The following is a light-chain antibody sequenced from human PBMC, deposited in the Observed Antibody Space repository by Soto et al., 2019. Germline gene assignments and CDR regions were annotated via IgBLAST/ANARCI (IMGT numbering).Light chain of an antibody. Sequence: QSALTQPASVSGSPGQSITISCTGTSSDVGGYTYVSWYQQHPGKSPKLMIYDVRHRPSGVSNRFSGSKSGNTASLTISGLQAEDEADYYCSSYTSSSTLVVFGGGTKLTVL. CDR2: DVR. J-gene: IGLJ2*01. V-gene: IGLV2-14*01. CDR1: SSDVGGYTY. CDR3: SSYTSSSTLVV.